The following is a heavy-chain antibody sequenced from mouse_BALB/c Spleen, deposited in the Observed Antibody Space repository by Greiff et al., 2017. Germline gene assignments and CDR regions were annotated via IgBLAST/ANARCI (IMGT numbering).Heavy chain of an antibody. CDR3: ARDWTTVVATDWYFDV. CDR1: GFTFSSYA. V-gene: IGHV5-9-4*01. CDR2: ISSGGSYT. J-gene: IGHJ1*01. D-gene: IGHD1-1*01. Sequence: EVKVVESGGGLVKPGGSLKLSCAASGFTFSSYAMSWVRQSPEKRLEWVAEISSGGSYTYYPDTVTGRFTISRDNAKNTLYLEMSSLRSEDTAMYYCARDWTTVVATDWYFDVWGAGTTVTVSS.